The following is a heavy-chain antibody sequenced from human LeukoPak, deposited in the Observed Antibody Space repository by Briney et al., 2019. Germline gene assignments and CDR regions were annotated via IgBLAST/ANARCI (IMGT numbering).Heavy chain of an antibody. D-gene: IGHD2-15*01. CDR1: GGSFSGYY. CDR3: ARGGFSVVAAILDY. Sequence: PSETLSLTCAVYGGSFSGYYWSWIRQPPGKGLEWIGEINHSGSTNYNPSLKSRVTISVDKSKNQFSLKLSSVTAADTAVYYCARGGFSVVAAILDYWGQGTLVTVSS. CDR2: INHSGST. V-gene: IGHV4-34*01. J-gene: IGHJ4*02.